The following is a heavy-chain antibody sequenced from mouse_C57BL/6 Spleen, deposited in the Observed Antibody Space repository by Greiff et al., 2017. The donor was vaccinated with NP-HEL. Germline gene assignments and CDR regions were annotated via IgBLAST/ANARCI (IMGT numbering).Heavy chain of an antibody. CDR1: GYTFTSYW. D-gene: IGHD1-1*01. J-gene: IGHJ4*01. CDR3: AREELRQNAMDY. Sequence: QVHVKQPGAELVKPGASVKMSCKASGYTFTSYWITWVKQRPGQGLEWIGDIYPGSGSTNYNEKFKSKATLTVDTSSSTAYMQLSSLTSEDSAVYYCAREELRQNAMDYWGQGTSVTVSS. CDR2: IYPGSGST. V-gene: IGHV1-55*01.